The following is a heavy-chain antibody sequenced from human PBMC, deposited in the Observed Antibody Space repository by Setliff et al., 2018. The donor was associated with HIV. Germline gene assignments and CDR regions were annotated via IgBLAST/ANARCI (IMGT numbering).Heavy chain of an antibody. CDR1: GGSASNSRYY. D-gene: IGHD3-10*01. CDR3: ARHRQISDWFDP. J-gene: IGHJ5*02. V-gene: IGHV4-39*01. CDR2: IHYNERT. Sequence: SETLSLTCTVSGGSASNSRYYWAWIRQPPGKGLEYIGSIHYNERTYYNPSLKSRVAISIDTSKNQFSLNLTSVTAADTAVYYCARHRQISDWFDPWGQGILVTVS.